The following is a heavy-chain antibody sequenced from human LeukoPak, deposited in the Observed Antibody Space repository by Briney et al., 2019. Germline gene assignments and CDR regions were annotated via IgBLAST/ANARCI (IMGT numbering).Heavy chain of an antibody. D-gene: IGHD6-19*01. V-gene: IGHV3-15*01. CDR2: IKSKTDGGTT. CDR3: TTVTRGSGWYWFDP. Sequence: GGSLRLSCAASGFTFSNAWVSWVRQAPGKGLEWVGRIKSKTDGGTTDYAAPVKGRFTISRDDSKSTLYLQMNSLKTEDTAVYYCTTVTRGSGWYWFDPWGQGTLVTVSS. CDR1: GFTFSNAW. J-gene: IGHJ5*02.